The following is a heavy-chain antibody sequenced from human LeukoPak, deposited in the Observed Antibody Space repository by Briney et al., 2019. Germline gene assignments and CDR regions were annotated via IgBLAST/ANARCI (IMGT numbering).Heavy chain of an antibody. D-gene: IGHD1-26*01. J-gene: IGHJ4*02. CDR1: GGSFSGYY. CDR2: INHSGST. V-gene: IGHV4-34*01. Sequence: SETLSLPCAVYGGSFSGYYWSWIRQPPGKGLEWIGEINHSGSTNYNPSLKSRVTISFDTSKNQFSLKLSSVTAADTAVYYCARVSNWGLGIVGATTRRDYSGQGNLVTVSS. CDR3: ARVSNWGLGIVGATTRRDY.